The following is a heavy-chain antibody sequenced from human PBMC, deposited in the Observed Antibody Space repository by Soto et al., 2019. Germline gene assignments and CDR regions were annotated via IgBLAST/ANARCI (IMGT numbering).Heavy chain of an antibody. CDR3: TREGSAPYYYYGMHA. D-gene: IGHD3-10*01. Sequence: GASVKVSCKASGYTFTTNGISWVRQAPGQGLEWMGWINTHNGNTNYAQNLQGRVIMTADTSTSTAYMELRSLRSDDTAVYYCTREGSAPYYYYGMHAWGQGTTVTVSS. J-gene: IGHJ6*02. CDR1: GYTFTTNG. CDR2: INTHNGNT. V-gene: IGHV1-18*01.